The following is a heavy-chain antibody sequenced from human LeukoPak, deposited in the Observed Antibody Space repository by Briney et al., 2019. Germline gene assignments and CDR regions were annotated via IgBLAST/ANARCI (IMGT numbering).Heavy chain of an antibody. CDR1: GYTFPSYD. CDR2: MNPNSGNT. V-gene: IGHV1-8*01. D-gene: IGHD3-3*01. Sequence: ASVKVSCKASGYTFPSYDINWVRQATGQGLEWMGWMNPNSGNTGYAQKFQGRVTMTRNTSISTAYMELSSLRSEDTAVYYCARGKDQPYYDFWSGYQSYFDYWGQGTLVTVSS. CDR3: ARGKDQPYYDFWSGYQSYFDY. J-gene: IGHJ4*02.